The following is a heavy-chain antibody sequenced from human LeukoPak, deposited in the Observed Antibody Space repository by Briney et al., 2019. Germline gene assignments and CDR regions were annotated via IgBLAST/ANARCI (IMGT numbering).Heavy chain of an antibody. Sequence: PSETLSLTCTVSGGSISSYYWSWIRQPPGKGLEWIGYIYYSGSTNYNPSLKSRVTISVDTSKNQFSLKLSSVTAADTAVYYCARGAYSSGFFFDYWGQGTLVTVSS. CDR1: GGSISSYY. V-gene: IGHV4-59*01. CDR3: ARGAYSSGFFFDY. CDR2: IYYSGST. J-gene: IGHJ4*02. D-gene: IGHD6-19*01.